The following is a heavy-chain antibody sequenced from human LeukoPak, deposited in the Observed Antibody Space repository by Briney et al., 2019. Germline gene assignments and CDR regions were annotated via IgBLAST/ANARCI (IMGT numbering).Heavy chain of an antibody. D-gene: IGHD3-22*01. CDR2: IDTKTGNP. Sequence: ASVKVSCKTSGYTFSSCAINWVRQAPGQGLEYMGWIDTKTGNPTYAQGFTGRFVFSFDTSVSTAYLQISSLKAEDTAVYYCAIHPSDSSGYFCYWGQGALVTVSS. V-gene: IGHV7-4-1*02. CDR1: GYTFSSCA. CDR3: AIHPSDSSGYFCY. J-gene: IGHJ4*02.